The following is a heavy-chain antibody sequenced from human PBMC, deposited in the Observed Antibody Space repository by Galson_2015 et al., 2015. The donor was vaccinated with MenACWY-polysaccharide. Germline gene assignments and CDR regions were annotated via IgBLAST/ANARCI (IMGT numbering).Heavy chain of an antibody. CDR1: GFTFSNYW. J-gene: IGHJ4*02. Sequence: SLRLSCAASGFTFSNYWMNWVRQAPGKGLEWVANMNQDGSDKRYAESVRGRFTISRDNGKSSLFLQMISLSAEDTAIYYCAKAEGWEVTEYYFDYWGQGTLVTVSS. CDR3: AKAEGWEVTEYYFDY. V-gene: IGHV3-7*03. D-gene: IGHD1-26*01. CDR2: MNQDGSDK.